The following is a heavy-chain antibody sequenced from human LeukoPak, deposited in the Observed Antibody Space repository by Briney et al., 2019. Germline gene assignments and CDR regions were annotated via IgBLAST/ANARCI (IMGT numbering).Heavy chain of an antibody. CDR1: GYTFSSYY. J-gene: IGHJ4*02. CDR2: INPTGGST. CDR3: ARRSDGIPGPGYFDY. Sequence: ASVKVSCKASGYTFSSYYMHWVRQAPGQGLEWMGIINPTGGSTSYAQKFQGRVTMTSDTSINTAYMELSRLRSDDTAVYYCARRSDGIPGPGYFDYWGQGTLVTVSS. D-gene: IGHD2-21*01. V-gene: IGHV1-46*01.